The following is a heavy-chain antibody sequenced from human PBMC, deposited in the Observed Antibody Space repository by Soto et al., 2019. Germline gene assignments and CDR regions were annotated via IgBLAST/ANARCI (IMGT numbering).Heavy chain of an antibody. CDR3: ARHSPLDNGCYSGLDY. V-gene: IGHV4-59*01. CDR1: GGSFSGYY. Sequence: SETLSLTCNVSGGSFSGYYWAWILQPPGKGLEWIGYIYFTGNANYSPSLKSRFTMSVDMSTNQFSLNLRSVTAADTAVNYCARHSPLDNGCYSGLDYWGQGTVVTVSS. D-gene: IGHD3-22*01. CDR2: IYFTGNA. J-gene: IGHJ4*02.